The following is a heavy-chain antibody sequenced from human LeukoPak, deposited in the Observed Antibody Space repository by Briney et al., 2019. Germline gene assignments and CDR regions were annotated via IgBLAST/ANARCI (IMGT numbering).Heavy chain of an antibody. J-gene: IGHJ4*02. Sequence: PGRSLRLSCAASGFTFSTYGIYWVRQAPGKGLEWVAIISYDGSHKDYADSVKGRFTISRDNSKNTVYLQMNSLRPDDTAIYFCARQEARDYYYEGLDYWGQGNLVTVSS. CDR1: GFTFSTYG. CDR3: ARQEARDYYYEGLDY. D-gene: IGHD3-22*01. V-gene: IGHV3-30*03. CDR2: ISYDGSHK.